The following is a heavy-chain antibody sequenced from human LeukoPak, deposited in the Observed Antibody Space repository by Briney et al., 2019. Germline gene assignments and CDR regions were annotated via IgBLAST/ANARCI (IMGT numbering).Heavy chain of an antibody. CDR1: GGSFSGYY. J-gene: IGHJ6*03. Sequence: SETLSLTCAVYGGSFSGYYWSWIRQPPGKGLEWIGEINHSGSTNYNPSLKSRVTISVDTSKNQFSLKLSSVTAADTAVYYCARVGNIVVGDYYYMDVWGKGTTVTVSS. CDR3: ARVGNIVVGDYYYMDV. V-gene: IGHV4-34*01. CDR2: INHSGST. D-gene: IGHD2-2*01.